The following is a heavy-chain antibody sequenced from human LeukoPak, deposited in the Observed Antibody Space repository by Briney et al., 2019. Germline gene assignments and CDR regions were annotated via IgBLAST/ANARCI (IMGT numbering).Heavy chain of an antibody. CDR1: GGSIRSYY. J-gene: IGHJ4*02. D-gene: IGHD3-9*01. CDR2: IYYSGST. CDR3: ARDLSFDWFPYYFDY. V-gene: IGHV4-59*12. Sequence: SETLSLTCTVSGGSIRSYYWSWIRQPPGKGLEWIGYIYYSGSTNYNPSLKSPVTISIDTSKNQFSLKVSSVTAADTAIYYCARDLSFDWFPYYFDYWGQGILVTVSS.